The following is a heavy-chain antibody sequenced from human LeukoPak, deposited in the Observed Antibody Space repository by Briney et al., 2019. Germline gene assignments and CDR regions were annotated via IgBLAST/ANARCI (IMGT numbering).Heavy chain of an antibody. J-gene: IGHJ4*02. CDR2: IYHSGST. V-gene: IGHV4-30-2*01. Sequence: PQTLSLTCAVSGGSISSGGYSWSWIRQPPGKGLEWIGYIYHSGSTYYNPSLKSRVTISVDRSKNQFSLKLSSVTAADTAVYYCARTRSGYSNHYFDYWGQGTLVTVSS. CDR3: ARTRSGYSNHYFDY. CDR1: GGSISSGGYS. D-gene: IGHD5-12*01.